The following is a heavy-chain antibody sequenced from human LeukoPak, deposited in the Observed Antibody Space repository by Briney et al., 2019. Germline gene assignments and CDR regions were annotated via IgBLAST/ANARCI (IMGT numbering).Heavy chain of an antibody. CDR3: ARDIAILGVVITNWFDP. J-gene: IGHJ5*02. D-gene: IGHD3-3*01. Sequence: PSETLSLTCTVSGTSISSYYWTWIRQPAGKGLEWIGHIYSSGSTDHNPSLKSRVTLSVDTSKNQFSLKLSSVTAADTAVYYCARDIAILGVVITNWFDPWGQGTLVTVSS. CDR1: GTSISSYY. CDR2: IYSSGST. V-gene: IGHV4-4*07.